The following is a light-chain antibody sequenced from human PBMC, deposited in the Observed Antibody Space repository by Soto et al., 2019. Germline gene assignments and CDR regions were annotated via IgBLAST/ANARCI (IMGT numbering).Light chain of an antibody. CDR1: QSVSTN. CDR3: LQYNNWWT. V-gene: IGKV3-15*01. Sequence: IVLKQAPYALSLSPGARAALSCMASQSVSTNYLAWYQQKPGRSPRLLIYGASTRAIGIPARFSGSGSGTEFTLTISSLQSEDFAVYYCLQYNNWWTVGQGTKVAIK. CDR2: GAS. J-gene: IGKJ1*01.